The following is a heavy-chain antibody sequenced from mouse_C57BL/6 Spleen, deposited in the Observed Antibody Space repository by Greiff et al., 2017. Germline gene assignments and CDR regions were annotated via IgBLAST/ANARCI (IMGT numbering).Heavy chain of an antibody. V-gene: IGHV1-64*01. CDR1: GYTFTSYW. Sequence: QVQLQQPGAELVKPGASVKLSCKASGYTFTSYWMHWVKQRPGQGLEWIGMIHPNSGSTNYNEKFKSKATLTVDKSSSTAYMQLSSLTSEDSAVYYCARDDYYGSIYYFDYWGQGTTLTVSS. CDR3: ARDDYYGSIYYFDY. D-gene: IGHD1-1*01. CDR2: IHPNSGST. J-gene: IGHJ2*01.